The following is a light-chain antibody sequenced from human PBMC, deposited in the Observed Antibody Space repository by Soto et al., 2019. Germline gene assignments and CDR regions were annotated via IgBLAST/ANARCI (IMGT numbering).Light chain of an antibody. CDR1: QSLNSY. V-gene: IGKV3-11*01. CDR3: QHRRNWPT. Sequence: EIVLTQSPGTMSLSPGERVTLSCRASQSLNSYLAWYQQKPGQAPRLLIYDASKRATGIPARFSGSGSGTDFTLTISNLEPEDFAVYYCQHRRNWPTFGQGTRLEIK. CDR2: DAS. J-gene: IGKJ5*01.